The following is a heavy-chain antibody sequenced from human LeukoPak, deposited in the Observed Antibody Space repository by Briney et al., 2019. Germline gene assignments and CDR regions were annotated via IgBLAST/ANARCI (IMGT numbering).Heavy chain of an antibody. CDR2: IYHSGST. V-gene: IGHV4-38-2*02. J-gene: IGHJ5*02. Sequence: PSETLSLTCTVSGYSISSGYYWGWIRQPPGKGLEWIGSIYHSGSTYYNPSLKSRVTISVDTSENQFSLKLSSVTAADTAVYYCARGLTGYPRGNWFDPWGQGTLVTVSS. CDR3: ARGLTGYPRGNWFDP. CDR1: GYSISSGYY. D-gene: IGHD3-9*01.